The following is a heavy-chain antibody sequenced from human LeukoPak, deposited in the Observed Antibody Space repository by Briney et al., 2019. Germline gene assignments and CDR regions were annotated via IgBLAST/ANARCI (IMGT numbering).Heavy chain of an antibody. D-gene: IGHD5-18*01. CDR2: IYSGGST. CDR3: ARTSGYSYGFY. Sequence: PGGSLRLSCAASGFTVSSNYMSWVRQAPGKGLEWVSVIYSGGSTYYADSVKGRFTISRDNSKNTLYLQMNSLRAKDTAVYYCARTSGYSYGFYWGQGTLVTVSS. J-gene: IGHJ4*02. V-gene: IGHV3-66*01. CDR1: GFTVSSNY.